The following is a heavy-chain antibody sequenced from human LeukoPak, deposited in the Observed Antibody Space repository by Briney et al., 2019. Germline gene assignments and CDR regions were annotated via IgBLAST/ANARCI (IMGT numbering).Heavy chain of an antibody. D-gene: IGHD3-10*01. Sequence: SGPTLVNPTPPLTLTCTFSGFSLSTSGMSVSWIRQPPGKALEWLARIDWDDDKYYSTSLKTRLTISKDTSKNQVVLTMTNMDPVDTATYYCARIRTPYGSGSYYNFDWGQGTLVTVSS. V-gene: IGHV2-70*11. CDR1: GFSLSTSGMS. CDR2: IDWDDDK. J-gene: IGHJ4*02. CDR3: ARIRTPYGSGSYYNFD.